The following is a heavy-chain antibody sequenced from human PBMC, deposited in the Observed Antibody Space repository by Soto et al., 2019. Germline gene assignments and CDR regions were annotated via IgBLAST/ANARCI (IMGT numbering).Heavy chain of an antibody. CDR2: ISGYNGNK. Sequence: QVKLVQSGAEVKKPGASVKVSCKASGYTFTTYGISWVRQAPGKGLEGMGWISGYNGNKNYAQDVQGRVTMTTDTSTTTAYMELRSLRSDDTAVYYCARDNEGGYSAASPFDYWGQGTLVTVSS. J-gene: IGHJ4*02. D-gene: IGHD5-18*01. V-gene: IGHV1-18*01. CDR3: ARDNEGGYSAASPFDY. CDR1: GYTFTTYG.